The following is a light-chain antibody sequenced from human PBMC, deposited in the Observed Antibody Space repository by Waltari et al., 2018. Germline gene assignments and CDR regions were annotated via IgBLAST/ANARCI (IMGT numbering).Light chain of an antibody. CDR3: QQSYNTPPMYT. Sequence: IHMTQSPSSLSASVGDRVTITCRSSQKIYTYLNWYQQKAGKAPNLLISSVSTLQSGVPSRFSGSGSGTEFTLTISSLQPEDFATYFCQQSYNTPPMYTFGQGTKLELK. J-gene: IGKJ2*01. CDR1: QKIYTY. CDR2: SVS. V-gene: IGKV1-39*01.